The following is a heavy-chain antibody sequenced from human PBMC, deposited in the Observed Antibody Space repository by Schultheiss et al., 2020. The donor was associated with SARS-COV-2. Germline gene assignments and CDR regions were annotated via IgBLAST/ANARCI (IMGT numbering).Heavy chain of an antibody. J-gene: IGHJ4*02. CDR1: GFTFSSYA. CDR3: ARAGSYDFWSGYPLGY. D-gene: IGHD3-3*01. CDR2: ISGSGGST. V-gene: IGHV3-23*01. Sequence: GESMKISCAASGFTFSSYAMSWVRQAPGKGLEWVSAISGSGGSTYYADSVKGRFTISRDNSKNTLYLQMNSLRAVDTAVYYCARAGSYDFWSGYPLGYWGQGTLVTVSS.